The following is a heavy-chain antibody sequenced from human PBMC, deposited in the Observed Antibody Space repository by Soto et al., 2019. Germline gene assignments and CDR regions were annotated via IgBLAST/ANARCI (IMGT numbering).Heavy chain of an antibody. CDR2: ISYDGSNK. J-gene: IGHJ4*02. CDR1: GFTFSSYA. V-gene: IGHV3-30-3*01. CDR3: AREGNTMVRGVIITRGKMLDY. D-gene: IGHD3-10*01. Sequence: GGSLRLSCAASGFTFSSYAMHWVRQAPGKGLEWVAVISYDGSNKYYADSVKGRFTISRDNSKNTLYLQMNSLRAEDTAVYYCAREGNTMVRGVIITRGKMLDYWGQGTLVTVSS.